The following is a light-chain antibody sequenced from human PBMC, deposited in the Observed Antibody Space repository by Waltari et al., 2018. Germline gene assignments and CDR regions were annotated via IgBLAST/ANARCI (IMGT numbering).Light chain of an antibody. V-gene: IGLV8-61*01. CDR2: RTN. Sequence: QTVVTQEPSFSVSPGGTVTLTCGLRSGPVCTSYYPSWYQQTPGQAPRTLIYRTNTRSSGVPDRFSGSILGNKAALTITGAQADDESDYYCVLYMGSGISVFGGGTKLTVL. CDR3: VLYMGSGISV. J-gene: IGLJ2*01. CDR1: SGPVCTSYY.